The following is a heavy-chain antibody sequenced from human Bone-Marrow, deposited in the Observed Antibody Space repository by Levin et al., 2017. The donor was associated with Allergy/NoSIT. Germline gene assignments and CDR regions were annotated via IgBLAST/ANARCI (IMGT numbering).Heavy chain of an antibody. CDR3: AKDGSGYDPDVSWFDP. J-gene: IGHJ5*02. CDR1: GFTFDDYA. Sequence: PGGSLRLSCAASGFTFDDYAMHWVRQAPGKGLEWVSGISWNSGSIGYADSVKGRFTISRDNAKNSLYLQMNSLRAEDTALYYCAKDGSGYDPDVSWFDPWGQGTLVTVSS. D-gene: IGHD5-12*01. V-gene: IGHV3-9*01. CDR2: ISWNSGSI.